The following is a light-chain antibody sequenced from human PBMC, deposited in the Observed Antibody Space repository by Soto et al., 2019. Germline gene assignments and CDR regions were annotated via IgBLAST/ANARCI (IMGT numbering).Light chain of an antibody. J-gene: IGLJ1*01. CDR2: DVS. CDR3: SSYTSNSTCV. V-gene: IGLV2-14*01. Sequence: QSVLTQPASVSGSPGQSITISCTGTSSDVGVYNYVSWYQQHPGKAPKLMIYDVSNRPSGVSNRYSGSQSGNTASLTISGLQAEDEADYYCSSYTSNSTCVFGTGTKVTVL. CDR1: SSDVGVYNY.